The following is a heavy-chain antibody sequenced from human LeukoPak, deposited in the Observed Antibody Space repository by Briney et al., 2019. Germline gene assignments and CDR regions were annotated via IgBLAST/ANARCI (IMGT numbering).Heavy chain of an antibody. V-gene: IGHV1-2*06. CDR1: GGTFSSYA. J-gene: IGHJ4*02. Sequence: VKVSCKASGGTFSSYAISWVRQAPGQGLEWMGRINPNSGDTNYAQKFQGRVAMTRDTSISTAFMELTRLRSDDTAVYYCARDYCSSTSCLFDYWGQGTLVTVSS. CDR2: INPNSGDT. CDR3: ARDYCSSTSCLFDY. D-gene: IGHD2-2*01.